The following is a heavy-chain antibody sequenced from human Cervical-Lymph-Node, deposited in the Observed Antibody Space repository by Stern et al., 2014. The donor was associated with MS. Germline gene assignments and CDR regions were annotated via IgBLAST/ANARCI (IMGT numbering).Heavy chain of an antibody. Sequence: QLQLQESGPGLVKPSETLSLTCTVSGGSISSYYWRWIRQPPGKGLEWIGYIYYSGSPNYNPSLKSRVTISVDTSKNQFSLKLSSVTAADTAVYYCARVGLDSGYYPDYWGQGTLVTVSS. CDR2: IYYSGSP. CDR1: GGSISSYY. D-gene: IGHD3-22*01. J-gene: IGHJ4*02. V-gene: IGHV4-59*01. CDR3: ARVGLDSGYYPDY.